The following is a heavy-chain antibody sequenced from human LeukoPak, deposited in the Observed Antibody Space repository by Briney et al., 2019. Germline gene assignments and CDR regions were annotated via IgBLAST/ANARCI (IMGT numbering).Heavy chain of an antibody. Sequence: PGGSLRLSCAASGFTFSSYGMHWVRQAPGKGLEWVSAISGSGGSTYYADSVKGRFTISRDNSKNTLYLQMNSLRAEDTAVYYCAKSGGYSSSWPPWEDYYYYGMDVWGQGTTVTVSS. CDR3: AKSGGYSSSWPPWEDYYYYGMDV. CDR1: GFTFSSYG. V-gene: IGHV3-23*01. D-gene: IGHD6-13*01. CDR2: ISGSGGST. J-gene: IGHJ6*02.